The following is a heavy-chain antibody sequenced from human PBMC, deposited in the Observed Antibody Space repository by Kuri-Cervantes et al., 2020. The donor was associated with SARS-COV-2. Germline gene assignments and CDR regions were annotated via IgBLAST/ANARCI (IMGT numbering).Heavy chain of an antibody. CDR1: GFTFGDYA. J-gene: IGHJ4*02. D-gene: IGHD3-3*01. CDR3: TRDNFWSGYSGY. V-gene: IGHV3-49*04. CDR2: IRSKAYGGTT. Sequence: GESLKISCTASGFTFGDYAMSWVRPAPGKGLEWVGFIRSKAYGGTTEYAASVKVRFTISRDDSKSIAYLQMNSLKTEDTAVYYCTRDNFWSGYSGYWGQGTLVTVSS.